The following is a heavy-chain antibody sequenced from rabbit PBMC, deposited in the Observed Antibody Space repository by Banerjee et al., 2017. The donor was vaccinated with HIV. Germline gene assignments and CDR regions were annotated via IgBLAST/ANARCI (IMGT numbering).Heavy chain of an antibody. D-gene: IGHD1-1*01. CDR1: GFSFSSSYY. V-gene: IGHV1S45*01. CDR2: KYGGGRDRT. CDR3: ARDVDANYYFNL. Sequence: QEQLVESGGGLVQPEGSLTLTCRASGFSFSSSYYMCWVRQAPGKGLEWIACKYGGGRDRTYYASWAKGRFTISKTSSTTVTLQMTSLTAADTATYFCARDVDANYYFNLWGPGTLVTVS. J-gene: IGHJ4*01.